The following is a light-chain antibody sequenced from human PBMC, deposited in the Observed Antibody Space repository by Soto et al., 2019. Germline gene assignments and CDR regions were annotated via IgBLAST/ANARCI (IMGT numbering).Light chain of an antibody. CDR2: TAS. J-gene: IGKJ4*01. Sequence: IQMNSSPSSLSASVGDRVTITLRASQGIRNDLAWYQRKPGKPPKLLIYTASSLQNGVPPRFSGSGSDTVFTLTFDSLQPEDFATYSCLQDFSFPLPFGGGTKVDIK. CDR1: QGIRND. CDR3: LQDFSFPLP. V-gene: IGKV1-6*01.